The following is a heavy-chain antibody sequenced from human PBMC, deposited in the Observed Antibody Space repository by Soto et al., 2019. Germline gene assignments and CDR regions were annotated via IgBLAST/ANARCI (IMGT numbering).Heavy chain of an antibody. V-gene: IGHV4-30-2*01. CDR2: IYHSGST. CDR1: GGSISSGGYS. J-gene: IGHJ4*02. Sequence: QLQLQESGSGLVKPSQTLSLTCAVSGGSISSGGYSWSWIRQPPGKGLEWIGYIYHSGSTYYNPSLQGRVTISVDRPKHQFSLKLSSVTAADTAVYYCVAGGGLPRYYWGQGTLVTVSS. CDR3: VAGGGLPRYY. D-gene: IGHD5-12*01.